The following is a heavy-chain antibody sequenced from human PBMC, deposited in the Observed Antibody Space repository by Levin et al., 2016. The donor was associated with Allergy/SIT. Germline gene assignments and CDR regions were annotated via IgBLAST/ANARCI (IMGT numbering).Heavy chain of an antibody. V-gene: IGHV3-11*06. Sequence: GESLKISCAATGFSFSDSYMAWIRQAPGKGLEWLAYIGTSPDDTYLADSVKGRFAISRDNGKDSLFLQMSSLRAEDTAVYYCVRDPIDGYGHFEYWGQGTPVTVS. CDR2: IGTSPDDT. J-gene: IGHJ4*02. CDR3: VRDPIDGYGHFEY. CDR1: GFSFSDSY. D-gene: IGHD5-18*01.